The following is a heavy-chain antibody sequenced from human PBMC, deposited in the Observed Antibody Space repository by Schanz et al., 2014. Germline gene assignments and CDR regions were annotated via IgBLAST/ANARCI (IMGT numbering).Heavy chain of an antibody. J-gene: IGHJ4*02. V-gene: IGHV3-23*04. Sequence: EVQLVESGGGLVQPGGSLRLSCAASGFTFSSYAMSWVRQPPGKGLEWVSSIRGSGGGTDYAASVRGRFTISRDNSKNTLYLQMNSLIVEDTAVYYCAKEGTVVSGSPRDYWGRGTLVTVSS. CDR3: AKEGTVVSGSPRDY. CDR1: GFTFSSYA. D-gene: IGHD3-10*01. CDR2: IRGSGGGT.